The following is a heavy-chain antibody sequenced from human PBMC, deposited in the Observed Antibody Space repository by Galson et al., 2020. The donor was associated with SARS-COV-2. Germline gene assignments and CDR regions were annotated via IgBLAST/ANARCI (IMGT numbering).Heavy chain of an antibody. Sequence: SETLSLPCTVSGGSIGSYYWDWIRLTPRKGLEWIGYSHYTGSTYYSTSLRGRVSIHLDTSKNQFSLKVYSVTAADTAMYFCARGDYGGPDFWGQGTLVTVSS. CDR2: SHYTGST. J-gene: IGHJ4*02. CDR1: GGSIGSYY. D-gene: IGHD4-17*01. V-gene: IGHV4-59*01. CDR3: ARGDYGGPDF.